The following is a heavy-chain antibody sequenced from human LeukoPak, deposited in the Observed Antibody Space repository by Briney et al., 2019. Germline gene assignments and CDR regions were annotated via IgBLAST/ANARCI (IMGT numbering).Heavy chain of an antibody. CDR1: GYTFTSYG. Sequence: ASVKVSYKASGYTFTSYGISWVRQAPGQGLEWMGWISAYNGNTNYAQKLQGRVTMTTDTSTSTAYMELRSLRSDDTAVYYCARGVDWLLSNWFDPWGQGTLVTVSS. CDR3: ARGVDWLLSNWFDP. CDR2: ISAYNGNT. J-gene: IGHJ5*02. V-gene: IGHV1-18*01. D-gene: IGHD3-9*01.